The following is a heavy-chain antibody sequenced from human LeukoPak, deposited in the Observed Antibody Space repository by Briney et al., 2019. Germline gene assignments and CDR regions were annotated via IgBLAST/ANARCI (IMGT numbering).Heavy chain of an antibody. CDR3: AKSPSITMVRGVIPFDY. Sequence: PGGSLRLSCAASGFTFSSYAMSWVRQAPGKGLEWVSAISGSGGSTYYADSVKGRFTISRDNSKNTLYLQMNSLRAGDTAVYYCAKSPSITMVRGVIPFDYWGQGTLVTVSS. D-gene: IGHD3-10*01. V-gene: IGHV3-23*01. CDR1: GFTFSSYA. CDR2: ISGSGGST. J-gene: IGHJ4*02.